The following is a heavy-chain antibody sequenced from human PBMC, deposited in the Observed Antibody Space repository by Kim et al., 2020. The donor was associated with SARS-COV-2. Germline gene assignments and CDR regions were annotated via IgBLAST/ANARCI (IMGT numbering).Heavy chain of an antibody. CDR3: AKDKVVVAIKSWFGYFDG. J-gene: IGHJ2*01. CDR1: GFMFNNFG. D-gene: IGHD2-15*01. CDR2: TSYDGSKE. Sequence: GGSLRLSCEASGFMFNNFGMHWVRQAPGKGLVWVAFTSYDGSKEDYADSVKGRFAISRDSSKNSVYLQMNSLRPEDTALYYCAKDKVVVAIKSWFGYFDGWGRSTLDTVSS. V-gene: IGHV3-30*18.